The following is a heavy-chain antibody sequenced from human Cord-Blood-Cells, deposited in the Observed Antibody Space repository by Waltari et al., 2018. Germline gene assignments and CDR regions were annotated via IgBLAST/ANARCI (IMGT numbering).Heavy chain of an antibody. CDR1: GFTFSSYA. Sequence: EVQLLESGGGLVQPGGSLILSCAASGFTFSSYAMSWVRQAPGKGLEWVSAISGSGGSTYYADSVKGRFTISRDNSKNTLYLQMNSLRAEDTAVYYCAKDGRIVGATMDYWGQGTLVTVSS. J-gene: IGHJ4*02. D-gene: IGHD1-26*01. CDR2: ISGSGGST. CDR3: AKDGRIVGATMDY. V-gene: IGHV3-23*01.